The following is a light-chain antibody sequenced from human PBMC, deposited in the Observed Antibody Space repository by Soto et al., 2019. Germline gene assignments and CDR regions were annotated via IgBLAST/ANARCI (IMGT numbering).Light chain of an antibody. CDR1: QSVSSSY. V-gene: IGKV3-20*01. J-gene: IGKJ5*01. CDR3: QQYGRSPQIT. Sequence: EIVLTQSPGTLSLSPGERATLSCRASQSVSSSYLAWYQQKPGQAPRLLISGASTRATGIPDRFSGSGSGTGFTLTISRLEPEDFAVYYCQQYGRSPQITFGQGTRLEIK. CDR2: GAS.